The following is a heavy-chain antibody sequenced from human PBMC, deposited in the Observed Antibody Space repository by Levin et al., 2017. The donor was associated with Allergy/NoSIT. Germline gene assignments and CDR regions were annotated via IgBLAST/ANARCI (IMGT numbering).Heavy chain of an antibody. CDR3: ARHLGWPWGIAVAGTWDY. CDR1: GGSISSSSYY. V-gene: IGHV4-39*01. Sequence: PSETLSLTCTVSGGSISSSSYYWGWIRQPPGKGLEWIGSIYYSGSTYYNPSLKSRVTISVDTSKNQFSLKLSSVTAADTAVYYCARHLGWPWGIAVAGTWDYWGQGTLVTVSS. D-gene: IGHD6-19*01. CDR2: IYYSGST. J-gene: IGHJ4*02.